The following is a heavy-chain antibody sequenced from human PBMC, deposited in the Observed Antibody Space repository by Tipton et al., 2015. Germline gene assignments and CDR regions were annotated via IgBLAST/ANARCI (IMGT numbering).Heavy chain of an antibody. Sequence: TLSPTCTVSGGSVSSGSYYWSWIRQPPGKGLEWIGYISFSDTTHYNPSLKSRITISLNTSKNQFSLKMSSVTAADTAVYFCARDLEHGMDVRGQGATVTVS. CDR3: ARDLEHGMDV. V-gene: IGHV4-61*01. J-gene: IGHJ6*02. CDR1: GGSVSSGSYY. CDR2: ISFSDTT.